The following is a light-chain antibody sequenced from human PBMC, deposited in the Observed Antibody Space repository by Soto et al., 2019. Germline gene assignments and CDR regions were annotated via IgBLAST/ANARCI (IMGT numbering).Light chain of an antibody. CDR3: SSYTGSDNYV. V-gene: IGLV2-8*01. Sequence: QSVLTQPPSASGAPGQSVTISCTGTSSDAGGYNYVSCYQHHPGKAPKLMIYEVSKRNSGVPDRFSGPKSGNTASLTVSGLQAEDEADYYCSSYTGSDNYVLGTGTKVTVL. CDR2: EVS. J-gene: IGLJ1*01. CDR1: SSDAGGYNY.